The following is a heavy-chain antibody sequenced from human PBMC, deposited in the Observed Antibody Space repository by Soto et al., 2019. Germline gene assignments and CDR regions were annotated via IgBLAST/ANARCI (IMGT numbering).Heavy chain of an antibody. V-gene: IGHV1-3*01. Sequence: ASVKVSCKASGYTFTSYAMHWVRQAPGQRLEWMGWINAGNGNTKYSQKFQGRVTITRDTSASTAYMELSSLRSEDTAVYYCARDCSSTILPFYYYYYMDVWGKGTTVTVSS. D-gene: IGHD2-2*01. CDR2: INAGNGNT. CDR3: ARDCSSTILPFYYYYYMDV. J-gene: IGHJ6*03. CDR1: GYTFTSYA.